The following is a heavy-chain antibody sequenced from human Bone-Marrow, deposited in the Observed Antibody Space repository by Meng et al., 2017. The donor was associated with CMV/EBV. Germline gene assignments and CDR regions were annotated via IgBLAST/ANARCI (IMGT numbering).Heavy chain of an antibody. J-gene: IGHJ4*02. V-gene: IGHV3-11*04. CDR2: ISSSCSTI. CDR3: ARHSSGWYEEDY. Sequence: GGSLRLSCAASGFTFSDYYMSWVRQAPGKGLEWVSYISSSCSTIYYADSVKGRFTISRDNAKNSLYLRMSSLRAEDTAVYYCARHSSGWYEEDYWGQGTLGTVSS. CDR1: GFTFSDYY. D-gene: IGHD6-19*01.